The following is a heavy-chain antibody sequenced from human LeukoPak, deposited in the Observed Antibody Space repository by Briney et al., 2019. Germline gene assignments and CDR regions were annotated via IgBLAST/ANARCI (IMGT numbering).Heavy chain of an antibody. J-gene: IGHJ5*02. CDR3: ARGEASDQLGPNWFDP. D-gene: IGHD2-2*01. CDR2: INHSGST. V-gene: IGHV4-34*01. CDR1: GGSFSGYY. Sequence: PSETLSLTCAVYGGSFSGYYWSWIRQPPGKGLEWIGEINHSGSTNYNPSLKSRVTISVDTSKNQFSLKLTSVTAADTAVYYCARGEASDQLGPNWFDPWGQGTLVTVSS.